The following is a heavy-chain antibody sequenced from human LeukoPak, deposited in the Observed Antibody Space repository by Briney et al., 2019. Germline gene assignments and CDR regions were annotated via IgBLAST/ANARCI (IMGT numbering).Heavy chain of an antibody. CDR3: AKTCSSTSCYAVDY. Sequence: GGSLRLSCAASGFTFSSYGMHWVRQAPGKGLEWAAVISYDGSNKYYADSVKGRFTISRDNSKNTLYLQMNSLRAEDTAVYYCAKTCSSTSCYAVDYWGQGTLVTVSS. CDR1: GFTFSSYG. CDR2: ISYDGSNK. J-gene: IGHJ4*02. V-gene: IGHV3-30*18. D-gene: IGHD2-2*01.